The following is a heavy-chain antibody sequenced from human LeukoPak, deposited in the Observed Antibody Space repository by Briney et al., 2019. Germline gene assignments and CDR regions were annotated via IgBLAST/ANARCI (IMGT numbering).Heavy chain of an antibody. V-gene: IGHV5-51*01. CDR2: IYPGDSDT. CDR3: ARHVVPYSSGLAGFDY. CDR1: GYTFATYW. D-gene: IGHD6-19*01. Sequence: GESLKISCQGSGYTFATYWIAWVRQMPGKGLEWVGIIYPGDSDTRYSPSFQGQVTISADQSITTAYLQWSGLKASDTAMYYCARHVVPYSSGLAGFDYWGQGTLVTVSS. J-gene: IGHJ4*02.